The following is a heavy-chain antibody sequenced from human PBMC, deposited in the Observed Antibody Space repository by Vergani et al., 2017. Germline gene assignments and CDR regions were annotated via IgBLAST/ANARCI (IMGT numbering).Heavy chain of an antibody. V-gene: IGHV4-39*01. CDR1: GASIRSSNYY. CDR2: IYYSGST. J-gene: IGHJ5*02. Sequence: QLQLQESGPGLVKPSATLSLTCSVSGASIRSSNYYWGWIRQPPEKGLEWIASIYYSGSTYYNPSLKSRVTISVDTSKNQFSLKLSSVTAADTAVYFCARHSTVEWLVKLGWIDPWGQGILVIVSS. D-gene: IGHD6-19*01. CDR3: ARHSTVEWLVKLGWIDP.